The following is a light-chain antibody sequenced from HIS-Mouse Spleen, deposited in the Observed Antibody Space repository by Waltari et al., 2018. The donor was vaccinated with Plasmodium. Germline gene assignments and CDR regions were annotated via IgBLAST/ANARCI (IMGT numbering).Light chain of an antibody. CDR1: QSISSW. Sequence: DIQMTQSPSTLSASVGERVTITCRASQSISSWLAGYQQKPGKAPKLLIYKASSLESGVPSRFGGSGSGTEFTLTISSLQPDDFATYYCQQYNSYWTFGQGTKVEIK. J-gene: IGKJ1*01. CDR2: KAS. V-gene: IGKV1-5*03. CDR3: QQYNSYWT.